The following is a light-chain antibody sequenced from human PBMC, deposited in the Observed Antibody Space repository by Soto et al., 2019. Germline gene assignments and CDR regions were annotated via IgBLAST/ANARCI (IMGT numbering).Light chain of an antibody. CDR2: EGS. J-gene: IGLJ2*01. CDR1: SSDVGSYKF. CDR3: CSYAGSRTVV. V-gene: IGLV2-23*01. Sequence: QSALTQPACVSGSPGQSITISCTGTSSDVGSYKFVSWYQQHPGKAPKLMIYEGSKRPSGVSNRFSGSKSGNTASLTISGLQAEDEADYYCCSYAGSRTVVFGGGTKLTVL.